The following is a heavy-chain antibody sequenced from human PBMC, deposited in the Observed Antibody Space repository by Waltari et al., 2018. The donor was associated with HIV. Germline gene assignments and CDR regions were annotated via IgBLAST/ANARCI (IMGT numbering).Heavy chain of an antibody. CDR1: GFTFSSYA. D-gene: IGHD3-22*01. J-gene: IGHJ4*02. CDR2: ISYDGSNK. Sequence: QVQLVESGGGVVQPGRSLRLSCAASGFTFSSYAMHWVRPAPGQGLEWVAVISYDGSNKYYADSAKGRFTISRDNSKNTLYLQMNSLRAEDTAVYYCARGPITMIVVVITYFDYWGQGTLVTVSS. V-gene: IGHV3-30*04. CDR3: ARGPITMIVVVITYFDY.